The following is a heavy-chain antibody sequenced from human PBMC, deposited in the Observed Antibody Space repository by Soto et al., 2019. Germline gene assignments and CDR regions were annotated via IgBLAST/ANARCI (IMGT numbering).Heavy chain of an antibody. CDR2: IYHSGST. V-gene: IGHV4-30-2*01. Sequence: SETLSLTCAVSGGSISSGGYSWSWIRQPPGKGLEWIGYIYHSGSTYYSPSLKSRVTISVDRSKNQFSLKLSSVTAADTAVYYCARAGGTTTMVRGVTGFDYWGQGTLVTVSS. CDR3: ARAGGTTTMVRGVTGFDY. D-gene: IGHD3-10*01. J-gene: IGHJ4*02. CDR1: GGSISSGGYS.